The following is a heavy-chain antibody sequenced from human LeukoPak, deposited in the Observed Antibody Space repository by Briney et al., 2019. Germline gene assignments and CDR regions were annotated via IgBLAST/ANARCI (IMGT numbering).Heavy chain of an antibody. CDR1: GFAFHNYY. CDR3: TRDRNPDNWHEFDS. J-gene: IGHJ4*02. CDR2: IKEDGSER. V-gene: IGHV3-7*01. D-gene: IGHD1-14*01. Sequence: GGSLRLSCAASGFAFHNYYMSWVRQAPGKGLEWVAIIKEDGSERDYVDSVKGRFTISRDNAKSSLYLQVNSLRADDTAVYYCTRDRNPDNWHEFDSWGQGALVTVSS.